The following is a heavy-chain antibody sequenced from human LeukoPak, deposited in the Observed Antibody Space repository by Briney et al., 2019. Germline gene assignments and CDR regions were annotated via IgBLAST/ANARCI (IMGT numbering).Heavy chain of an antibody. J-gene: IGHJ4*02. CDR3: ASGPSGYCTNGVCYYFDY. Sequence: ASVKVSCKASGGTFSSHAISWVRQAPGQGLEWMGGIIPIFGTANYAQKFQGRVTITAYESTSTAYMELSSLRSEDTAVYYCASGPSGYCTNGVCYYFDYWGQGTLVTVSS. CDR1: GGTFSSHA. CDR2: IIPIFGTA. V-gene: IGHV1-69*01. D-gene: IGHD2-8*01.